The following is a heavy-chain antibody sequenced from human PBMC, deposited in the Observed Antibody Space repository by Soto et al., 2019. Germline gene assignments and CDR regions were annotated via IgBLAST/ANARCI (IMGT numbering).Heavy chain of an antibody. CDR3: ARDSHSSGWYASDY. CDR2: INPNSGGT. D-gene: IGHD6-19*01. V-gene: IGHV1-2*04. CDR1: GYTFTGYY. Sequence: QVQLVQSGAEVKKPGASVKVSCKASGYTFTGYYMHWVRQAPGQGLQWMGWINPNSGGTNYAQKFQGWVTMTRDTSISTAYMELSRLRSDDTAVYYCARDSHSSGWYASDYWGQGTLVTVSS. J-gene: IGHJ4*02.